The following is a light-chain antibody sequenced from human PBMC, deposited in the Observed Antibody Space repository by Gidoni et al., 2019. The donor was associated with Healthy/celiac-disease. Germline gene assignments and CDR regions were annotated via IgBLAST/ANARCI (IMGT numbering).Light chain of an antibody. V-gene: IGLV2-14*01. CDR3: SSYTSSSTRV. CDR2: EVS. Sequence: QSALTQPASVSGSPGQSITISCTRTSSDVGGYNDVSWYQQHPGKAPKLMIYEVSNRPSGVSNRFSGSKSGNTASLTISGLQAEDEADYYCSSYTSSSTRVFGTGTKVTVL. CDR1: SSDVGGYND. J-gene: IGLJ1*01.